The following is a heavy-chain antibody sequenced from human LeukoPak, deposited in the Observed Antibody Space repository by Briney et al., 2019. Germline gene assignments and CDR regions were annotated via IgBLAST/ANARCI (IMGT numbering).Heavy chain of an antibody. Sequence: GGSLRLSCAASGFTFSTYSANWVRQAPGKGLEWVSYISSSGSTIDYADSVKGRFTISRDNAKNSLYLQMNSLRAEDTAVYYCSRLRGFSYGYADNWGQGTLVTVSS. CDR1: GFTFSTYS. V-gene: IGHV3-48*04. CDR2: ISSSGSTI. D-gene: IGHD5-18*01. CDR3: SRLRGFSYGYADN. J-gene: IGHJ4*02.